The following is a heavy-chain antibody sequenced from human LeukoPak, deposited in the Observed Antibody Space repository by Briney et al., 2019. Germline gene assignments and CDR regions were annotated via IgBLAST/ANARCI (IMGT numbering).Heavy chain of an antibody. CDR3: ARAGDCYDY. D-gene: IGHD4-17*01. V-gene: IGHV3-48*01. CDR2: ITSSGSTI. Sequence: PGGSLRLSCAASGFIFSSYSMNWVRQAPGKGLEWVSYITSSGSTIYYADSVTGRFTISRDNAKNSLYLQMNSLRAEDTAVYYCARAGDCYDYWGQGTLVTVSS. CDR1: GFIFSSYS. J-gene: IGHJ4*02.